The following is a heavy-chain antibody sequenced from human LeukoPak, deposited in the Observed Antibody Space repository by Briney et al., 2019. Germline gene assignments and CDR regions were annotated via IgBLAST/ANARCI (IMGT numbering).Heavy chain of an antibody. D-gene: IGHD1-26*01. J-gene: IGHJ3*02. V-gene: IGHV3-64*01. CDR3: ARSIVGEDAFDI. CDR2: ISSNGGST. Sequence: GGSLRLSCAASGFTFSSYAMHWVRQAPGKGLEYVSAISSNGGSTYYAYSVKGRFTISRDNSKNTLYLQMGSLRAEDMAVYYCARSIVGEDAFDIWGQGTMVTVSS. CDR1: GFTFSSYA.